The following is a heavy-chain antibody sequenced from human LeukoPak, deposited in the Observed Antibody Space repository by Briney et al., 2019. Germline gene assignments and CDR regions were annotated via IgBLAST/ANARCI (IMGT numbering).Heavy chain of an antibody. Sequence: ASVKVSCKASGYTFTGYYMHWVRQAPGQGLVWMGWINPNSGGANYAQKFQGRVTVTRDTSISTAYMELSRLRSDDTAVYYCARVPENYYDSSGYHYWGQGTLVTVSS. CDR1: GYTFTGYY. CDR3: ARVPENYYDSSGYHY. J-gene: IGHJ4*02. D-gene: IGHD3-22*01. CDR2: INPNSGGA. V-gene: IGHV1-2*02.